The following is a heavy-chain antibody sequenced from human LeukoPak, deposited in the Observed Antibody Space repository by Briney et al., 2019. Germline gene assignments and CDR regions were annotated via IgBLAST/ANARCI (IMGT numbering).Heavy chain of an antibody. CDR3: ARITMGATVANFYYYYMDV. CDR2: IISHGGNT. J-gene: IGHJ6*03. CDR1: GFTFSGYS. D-gene: IGHD3-3*01. Sequence: GSLRLSCAASGFTFSGYSMHWVRQAPGKGLEYVSAIISHGGNTYYADSVKGRFTISRDNSKNTPYLQMDSLRPEDMAVYYCARITMGATVANFYYYYMDVWGKGTTVTVSS. V-gene: IGHV3-64*02.